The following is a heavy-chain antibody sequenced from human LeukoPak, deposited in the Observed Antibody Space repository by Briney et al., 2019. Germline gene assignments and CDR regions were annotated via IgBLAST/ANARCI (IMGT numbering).Heavy chain of an antibody. Sequence: SETLSLTCAVYVDSFSGYYWSWIRQPPGKGLEWIGEINHSGSTNYNPSLKSRVTISVDRSKNQFSLNLSSVTAADTAVYYCARFSPRAMGNYLDFWGQGTLVTVSS. CDR2: INHSGST. CDR1: VDSFSGYY. CDR3: ARFSPRAMGNYLDF. J-gene: IGHJ4*02. V-gene: IGHV4-34*01. D-gene: IGHD7-27*01.